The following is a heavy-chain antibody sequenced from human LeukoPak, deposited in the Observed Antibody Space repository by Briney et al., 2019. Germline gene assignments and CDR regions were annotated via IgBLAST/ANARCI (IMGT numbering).Heavy chain of an antibody. CDR2: IYYSGST. CDR3: ARGGATGGLVDY. Sequence: PSETLSLTCTVSGGSISSYYWSWIRQPPGKGLEWIGYIYYSGSTNYNPSLKSRVTISVDTSKNQFSLELSSVTAADTAVYYCARGGATGGLVDYWGQGTLVTVSS. CDR1: GGSISSYY. V-gene: IGHV4-59*01. D-gene: IGHD3-16*01. J-gene: IGHJ4*02.